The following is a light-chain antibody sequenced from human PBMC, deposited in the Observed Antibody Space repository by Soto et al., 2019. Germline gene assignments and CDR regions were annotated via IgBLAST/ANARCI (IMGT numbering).Light chain of an antibody. V-gene: IGKV1-5*03. J-gene: IGKJ1*01. CDR1: QSINSW. CDR2: KTS. Sequence: DIQMTQSPSTLSASVGDRVTITCRASQSINSWLAWYQQKPGKAPKLLIYKTSSLESGVPSRFSGSGSGTEFTLTISSLQPDGFATYYCQQYNNSPWTFGQGTKVEIK. CDR3: QQYNNSPWT.